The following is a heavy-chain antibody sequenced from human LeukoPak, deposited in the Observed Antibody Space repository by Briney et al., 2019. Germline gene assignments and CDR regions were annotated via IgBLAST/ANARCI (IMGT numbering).Heavy chain of an antibody. V-gene: IGHV1-2*02. CDR3: ARSGSTGYSLDY. J-gene: IGHJ4*02. Sequence: ASVKVSCKASGYTFTGYYMHWVRQAPGQGLEWMGCIDPNSGDTKYAQKFQGRVSMPRDTSTRTACMELSRLRSDDTAVYFCARSGSTGYSLDYWGQGTLVTVSS. CDR2: IDPNSGDT. CDR1: GYTFTGYY. D-gene: IGHD3-22*01.